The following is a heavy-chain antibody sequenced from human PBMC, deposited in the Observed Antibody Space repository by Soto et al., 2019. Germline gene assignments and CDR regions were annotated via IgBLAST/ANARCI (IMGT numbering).Heavy chain of an antibody. CDR2: INAASRT. CDR3: ARDPSGGDN. Sequence: EVQLVESGGGLVKPGGSLRLSCSASGFTFSSFSMNWVRQAPGQGLEWVSSINAASRTYYIDSVKGRFTIYRDNAKNSRRLQMNSLTVEYTAVYYCARDPSGGDNWGQGTLVTVSS. CDR1: GFTFSSFS. D-gene: IGHD5-12*01. V-gene: IGHV3-21*01. J-gene: IGHJ4*02.